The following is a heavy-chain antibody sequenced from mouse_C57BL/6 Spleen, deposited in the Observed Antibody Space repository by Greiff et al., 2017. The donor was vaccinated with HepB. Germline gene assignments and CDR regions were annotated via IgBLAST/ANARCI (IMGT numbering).Heavy chain of an antibody. D-gene: IGHD2-3*01. J-gene: IGHJ2*01. Sequence: QVQLKQPGAELVKPGASVKLSCKASGYTFTSYWMHWVKQRPGQGLEWIGMIYPNSGSTNYNEKFKSKATLTVDKSSSTAYMQLSSLTSEDSAVYYCAREGTMVIRFDYWGQGTTLTVSS. CDR1: GYTFTSYW. CDR2: IYPNSGST. V-gene: IGHV1-64*01. CDR3: AREGTMVIRFDY.